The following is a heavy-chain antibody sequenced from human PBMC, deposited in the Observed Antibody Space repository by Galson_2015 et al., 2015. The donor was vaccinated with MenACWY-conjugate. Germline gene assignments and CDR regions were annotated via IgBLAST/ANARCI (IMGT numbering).Heavy chain of an antibody. V-gene: IGHV3-66*01. CDR1: GFTVSSNY. CDR2: IYSGGST. J-gene: IGHJ6*02. Sequence: SLRLSCAASGFTVSSNYMSWVRQAPGKGPEWVSVIYSGGSTYYADSVKGRFTISRDNSKNTLYLQMNSLRAEDTAVYYCARAGRNYYYGMDVWGQGTTVTVSS. CDR3: ARAGRNYYYGMDV.